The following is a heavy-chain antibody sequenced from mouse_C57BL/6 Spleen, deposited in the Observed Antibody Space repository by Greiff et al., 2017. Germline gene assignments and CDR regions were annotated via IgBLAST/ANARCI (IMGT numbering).Heavy chain of an antibody. CDR1: GFSLTSYG. CDR3: AKNVNDGYYDAMDY. CDR2: IWRGGST. Sequence: VQRVESGPGLVAPSQSLSITCTVSGFSLTSYGVHWVRQSPGKGLEWLGVIWRGGSTDYNAAFMSRLSITKDNSKSQVFFKMNSLQADDTAIYYCAKNVNDGYYDAMDYWGQGTSVTVSS. V-gene: IGHV2-5*01. J-gene: IGHJ4*01. D-gene: IGHD2-3*01.